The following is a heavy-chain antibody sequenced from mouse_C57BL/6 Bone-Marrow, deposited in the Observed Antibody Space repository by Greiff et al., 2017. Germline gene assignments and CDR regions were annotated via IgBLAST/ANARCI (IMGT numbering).Heavy chain of an antibody. Sequence: EVQRVESGGGLVQPKGSLKLSCAASGFSFNTYAMNWVRQAPGKGLEWVARIRSKSNNYATYYADSVKDRFTISRDDSESMLYLQMNNLKTEDTAMYYCVRRGLYAMDYWGQGTSVTVSS. CDR1: GFSFNTYA. J-gene: IGHJ4*01. CDR2: IRSKSNNYAT. CDR3: VRRGLYAMDY. V-gene: IGHV10-1*01.